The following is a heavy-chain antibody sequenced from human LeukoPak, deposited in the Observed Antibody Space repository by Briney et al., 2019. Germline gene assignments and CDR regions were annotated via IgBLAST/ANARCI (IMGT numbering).Heavy chain of an antibody. CDR2: IYYSGST. V-gene: IGHV4-31*03. CDR1: GGSISSGGYY. J-gene: IGHJ6*03. D-gene: IGHD2-2*01. Sequence: PSQTLALTCTVSGGSISSGGYYWSWSRRPPGKGLEWIGYIYYSGSTYYNPSLKSRVTISVDTSKNQVSLKLSSVTAADTAVYYCARDGGTRVYYYMYVWGKGTTVTVSS. CDR3: ARDGGTRVYYYMYV.